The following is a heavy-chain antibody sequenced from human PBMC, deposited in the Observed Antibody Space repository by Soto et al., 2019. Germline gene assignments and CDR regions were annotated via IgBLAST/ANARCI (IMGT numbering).Heavy chain of an antibody. CDR3: ARSRSATSHIAFDF. CDR2: VRKKVNSYTT. D-gene: IGHD2-21*01. V-gene: IGHV3-72*01. Sequence: EVQLVESGGGLVQPGGSLRLCCAASGFTFSDHYIDWVRQAPGKGLEWVGRVRKKVNSYTTEYAASVKGRFTVSRDDSESSLFLQMKSLKIEDTAVYFCARSRSATSHIAFDFWGQGILVTVSS. J-gene: IGHJ4*02. CDR1: GFTFSDHY.